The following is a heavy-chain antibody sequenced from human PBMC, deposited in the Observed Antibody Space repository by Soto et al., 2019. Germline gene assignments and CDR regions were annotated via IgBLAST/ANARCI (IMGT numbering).Heavy chain of an antibody. D-gene: IGHD3-16*01. J-gene: IGHJ6*02. CDR1: GLTITNNY. Sequence: GGSLRLSCAASGLTITNNYMTWVRQAPGKGLEWVSLIDSGGDTYYSDSVKGRFTISRDISNNTLYLQMSSLRADDTAVYYCARGGSLYYYYGIDVWGQGTTVTVSS. CDR2: IDSGGDT. CDR3: ARGGSLYYYYGIDV. V-gene: IGHV3-53*01.